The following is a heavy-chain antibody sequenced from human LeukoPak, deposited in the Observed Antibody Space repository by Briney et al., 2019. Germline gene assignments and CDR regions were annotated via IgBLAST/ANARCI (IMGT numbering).Heavy chain of an antibody. Sequence: SETLSLTCAVYNGFDSYYMTIVRQPPGKGLEWVGEITYRGSGNYNPSLKGRPTIPINVSQRQFSLSLRSVTAADTATYYCGVYGGDWRFDFWGQGTPITVSS. CDR1: NGFDSYY. V-gene: IGHV4-34*01. CDR2: ITYRGSG. D-gene: IGHD2-21*02. CDR3: GVYGGDWRFDF. J-gene: IGHJ4*02.